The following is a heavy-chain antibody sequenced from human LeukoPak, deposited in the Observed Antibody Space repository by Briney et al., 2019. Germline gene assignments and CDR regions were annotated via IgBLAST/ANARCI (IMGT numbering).Heavy chain of an antibody. V-gene: IGHV4-61*02. J-gene: IGHJ5*02. CDR1: GGSISSGSYY. Sequence: PSETLSLTCTVSGGSISSGSYYWSWIRQPAGKGLEWIGRIYTSGSTNYNPSPKSRVTISVDTSKNQFSLKLSSVTAADTAVYYCARDMWVGATGLDYNWFDPWGQGTLVTVSS. D-gene: IGHD1-26*01. CDR3: ARDMWVGATGLDYNWFDP. CDR2: IYTSGST.